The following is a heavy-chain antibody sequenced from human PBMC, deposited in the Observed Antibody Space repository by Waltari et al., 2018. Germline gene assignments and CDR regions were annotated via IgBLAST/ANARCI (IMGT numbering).Heavy chain of an antibody. CDR2: INRDGTA. Sequence: QAQLHQWGAGLLKPSETLSLTCAVSGGSFSGYFWSWIRQSPGKGLEWIVEINRDGTANYNPSLKSRVGMSVDTIKSQISLSLSSVTAADAAVYYCARVGDYHGSGRFGLDVWGRGTRVTVSS. J-gene: IGHJ6*02. V-gene: IGHV4-34*01. CDR3: ARVGDYHGSGRFGLDV. CDR1: GGSFSGYF. D-gene: IGHD3-10*01.